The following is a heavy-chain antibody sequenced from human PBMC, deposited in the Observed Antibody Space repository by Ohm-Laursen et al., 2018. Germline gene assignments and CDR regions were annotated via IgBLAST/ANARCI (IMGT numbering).Heavy chain of an antibody. J-gene: IGHJ4*02. CDR1: GFTFSSYS. CDR3: VRGLADGVHLN. CDR2: ISSSSSTI. Sequence: GSLRLSCTASGFTFSSYSMNWVRQAPGKGLEWVSYISSSSSTIYYADSVKGRFTLSRDISKNALYLHMNSLRAEDRGVYYCVRGLADGVHLNWGQGTLVAVSS. D-gene: IGHD4-17*01. V-gene: IGHV3-48*01.